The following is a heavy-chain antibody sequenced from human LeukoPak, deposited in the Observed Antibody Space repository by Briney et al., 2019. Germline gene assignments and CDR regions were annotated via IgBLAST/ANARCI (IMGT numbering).Heavy chain of an antibody. J-gene: IGHJ5*02. D-gene: IGHD3-22*01. CDR2: INPNSGGT. CDR1: GYTFTGYY. V-gene: IGHV1-2*02. CDR3: ARAFDSSGYYEENWFDP. Sequence: ASVKVSCKASGYTFTGYYMHWVRQAPGQGLEWMGWINPNSGGTNYAQKFQGRVTMTTDTSTSTAYMELRSLRSDDTAVYYCARAFDSSGYYEENWFDPWGQGTLVTVSS.